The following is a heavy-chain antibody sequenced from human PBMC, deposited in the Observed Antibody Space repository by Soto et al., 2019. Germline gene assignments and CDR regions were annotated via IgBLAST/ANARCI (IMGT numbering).Heavy chain of an antibody. CDR3: ARSPGRDGYNHFDY. CDR2: ISSSSTYI. J-gene: IGHJ4*02. V-gene: IGHV3-21*01. Sequence: GGSLRLSCAASGFTFSIYSINWVRQAPGKWLEWVSSISSSSTYIYYADSVKGRFTISRDNAKNSLSLQMNSLRAEDTAVYFCARSPGRDGYNHFDYWGQGXLVTVYS. CDR1: GFTFSIYS. D-gene: IGHD5-12*01.